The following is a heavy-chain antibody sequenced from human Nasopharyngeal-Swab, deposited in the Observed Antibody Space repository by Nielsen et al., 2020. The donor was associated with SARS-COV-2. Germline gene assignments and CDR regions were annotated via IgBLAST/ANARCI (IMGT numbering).Heavy chain of an antibody. CDR3: ARGGYQLLLRNYYYGMDV. CDR1: VGSFSGYY. Sequence: SETLSLICAVHVGSFSGYYWSWVRQPPGKGLEWIGEVDHTGRTNNNPSLQSRVTMSVDTSKNQFSLTLSSVTAADTAVYYCARGGYQLLLRNYYYGMDVWSQGTTVTVSS. V-gene: IGHV4-34*01. CDR2: VDHTGRT. J-gene: IGHJ6*02. D-gene: IGHD2-15*01.